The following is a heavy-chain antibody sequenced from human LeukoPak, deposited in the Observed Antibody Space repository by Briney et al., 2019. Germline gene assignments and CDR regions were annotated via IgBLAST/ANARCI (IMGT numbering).Heavy chain of an antibody. CDR2: ISDIGSI. CDR1: GGSISGYY. Sequence: SETLSLTCTVAGGSISGYYWSWIRQPPGKGLGWIAYISDIGSINYNPSLKTRVTISPDTSKNQFSLKLSSVTAADTAVYYCAGHHPRNTVDFWGQGTLVTVSS. CDR3: AGHHPRNTVDF. J-gene: IGHJ4*02. D-gene: IGHD2/OR15-2a*01. V-gene: IGHV4-59*08.